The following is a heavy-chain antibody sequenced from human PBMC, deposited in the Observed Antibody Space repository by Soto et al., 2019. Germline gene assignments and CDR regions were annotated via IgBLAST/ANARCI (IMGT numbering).Heavy chain of an antibody. CDR3: AADSGDDSTGYGADY. J-gene: IGHJ4*02. Sequence: QMQLVQSGPEVKKPGTSVKVFCKASGYTFTSSAIQWVRQARGQRLEWIGWVIVGSDSTNYAPKFQERVTITGDVATRTSYLELSNLRSEDTALYYCAADSGDDSTGYGADYWGQGTLVTVSS. CDR1: GYTFTSSA. V-gene: IGHV1-58*02. D-gene: IGHD3-22*01. CDR2: VIVGSDST.